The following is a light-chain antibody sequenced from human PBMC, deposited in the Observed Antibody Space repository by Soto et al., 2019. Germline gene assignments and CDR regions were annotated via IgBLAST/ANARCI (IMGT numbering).Light chain of an antibody. Sequence: QSVLTQPPSVSAAPGQKVTISCSGSSSNIGNNFVSWYQQLPGTAPKLLIYDNNKRPSGIPDRFSGSKSGTSATLGITGLQSGDEAVYYCATWESSLSIGVFGGGTKVTVL. CDR1: SSNIGNNF. J-gene: IGLJ2*01. V-gene: IGLV1-51*01. CDR2: DNN. CDR3: ATWESSLSIGV.